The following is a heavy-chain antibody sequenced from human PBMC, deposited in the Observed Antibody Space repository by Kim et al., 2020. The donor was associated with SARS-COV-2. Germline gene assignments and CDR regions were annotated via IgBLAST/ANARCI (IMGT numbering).Heavy chain of an antibody. CDR3: ARENGGIVVVPAAILDAFDI. D-gene: IGHD2-2*01. Sequence: GGSLRLSCAASGFTFSSYSMNWVRQAPGKGLEWVSYISSSSSTIYYADSVKGRFTISRDNAKNSLYLQMNSLRAEDTAVYYCARENGGIVVVPAAILDAFDIWGQGTMVTVSS. CDR1: GFTFSSYS. CDR2: ISSSSSTI. J-gene: IGHJ3*02. V-gene: IGHV3-48*01.